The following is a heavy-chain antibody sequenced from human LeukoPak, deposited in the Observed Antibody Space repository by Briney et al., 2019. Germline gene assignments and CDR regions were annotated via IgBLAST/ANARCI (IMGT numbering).Heavy chain of an antibody. CDR1: GFTVVDYA. D-gene: IGHD2-2*01. Sequence: GRSLRLSCAASGFTVVDYAMHWVQQAPGKGLELALGISWNSGSIGYADSVNGRFIISRDNANNSLYLQMNSLIAEDKALYYCAKGYQMLSTLTFDYWGQGTLVTVSS. V-gene: IGHV3-9*01. CDR2: ISWNSGSI. J-gene: IGHJ4*02. CDR3: AKGYQMLSTLTFDY.